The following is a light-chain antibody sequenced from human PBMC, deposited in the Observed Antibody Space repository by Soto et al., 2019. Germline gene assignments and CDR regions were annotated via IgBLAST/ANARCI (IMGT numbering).Light chain of an antibody. CDR2: GAS. CDR1: QSVNSSY. V-gene: IGKV3-20*01. Sequence: EIVLKQSPGTLSLSPGERVTLSCRASQSVNSSYLAWYQHKPGQAPRLLIYGASTRATGIPDRFSGSGSGTDFTLTIARLEPGDFAVYYCQQYGNSPQTFGQGTKVDIK. J-gene: IGKJ1*01. CDR3: QQYGNSPQT.